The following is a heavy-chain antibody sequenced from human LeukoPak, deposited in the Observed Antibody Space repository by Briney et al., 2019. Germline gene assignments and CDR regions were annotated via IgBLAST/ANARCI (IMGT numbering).Heavy chain of an antibody. Sequence: PGRSLRLSCAASGFTFDDYAMHWVRQAPGKGLEWVSGISWNSGSIGYADSVKGRFTISRDNSKNTLYLQMNSLRAEDTAVYYCARVIQAEVSYSGSYSGGEAFDIWGQGTMVTVSS. CDR2: ISWNSGSI. J-gene: IGHJ3*02. V-gene: IGHV3-9*01. CDR3: ARVIQAEVSYSGSYSGGEAFDI. D-gene: IGHD1-26*01. CDR1: GFTFDDYA.